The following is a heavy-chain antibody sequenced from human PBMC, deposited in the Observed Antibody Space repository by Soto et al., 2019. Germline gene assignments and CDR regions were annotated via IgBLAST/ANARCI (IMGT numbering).Heavy chain of an antibody. J-gene: IGHJ6*02. V-gene: IGHV3-48*02. CDR2: ISSSSSTI. CDR3: ARAKDTAAAGRYYYYYGMDV. D-gene: IGHD6-13*01. Sequence: EVQLVESGGGLVQPGGSVRLSCAASGFTFISYSMNWVRQAPGKGLEWVSYISSSSSTIYYADSVKGRFTISRDNAKNSLHLQMNSLRDEDTAVYYCARAKDTAAAGRYYYYYGMDVWGQGTTVTVSS. CDR1: GFTFISYS.